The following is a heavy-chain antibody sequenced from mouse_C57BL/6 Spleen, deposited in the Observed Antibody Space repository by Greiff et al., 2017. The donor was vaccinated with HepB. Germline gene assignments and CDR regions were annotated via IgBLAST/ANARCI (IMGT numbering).Heavy chain of an antibody. J-gene: IGHJ3*01. CDR2: IHPNSGST. V-gene: IGHV1-64*01. Sequence: QVQLQQPGAELVKPGASVKLSCKASGYTFTSYWMHWVKQRPGQGLEWIGMIHPNSGSTNYNEKFKSKATLTVDKSSSTASTQLSSLTSEDSAVYYCAGREAYWGQGTLVTVSA. CDR3: AGREAY. CDR1: GYTFTSYW.